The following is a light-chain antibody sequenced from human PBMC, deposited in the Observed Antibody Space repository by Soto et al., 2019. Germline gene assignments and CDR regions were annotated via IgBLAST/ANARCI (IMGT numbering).Light chain of an antibody. J-gene: IGKJ4*01. CDR2: AAS. Sequence: DIQLTQSPASLSASVGDRVTITCRASDNIGSNLNWYQHQTGTAPKLLIYAASSLQGGVTSRFSGSGYGTQFTLTISGLQTEDFETYYCQQSYKILTFGGGTWVDI. CDR3: QQSYKILT. CDR1: DNIGSN. V-gene: IGKV1-39*01.